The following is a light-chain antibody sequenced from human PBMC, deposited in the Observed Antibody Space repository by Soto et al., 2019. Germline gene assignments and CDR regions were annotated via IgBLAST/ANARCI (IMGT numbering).Light chain of an antibody. V-gene: IGLV2-8*01. CDR2: EVS. CDR1: SSDVGGYNY. J-gene: IGLJ1*01. CDR3: SSYAGSNTFV. Sequence: QSVLTQPPSASGSPGQSVTISCTGTSSDVGGYNYVSWYQQHPGKAPKLMIYEVSKRPSGVPDRFSGSKSGNTASLTVPGLQAEDEADYYCSSYAGSNTFVFGTGTKVT.